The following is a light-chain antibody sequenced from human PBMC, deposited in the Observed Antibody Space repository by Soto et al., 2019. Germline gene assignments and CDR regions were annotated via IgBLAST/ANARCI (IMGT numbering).Light chain of an antibody. CDR1: QSISRW. J-gene: IGKJ3*01. CDR2: KAS. CDR3: QQYNSYSLFT. V-gene: IGKV1-5*03. Sequence: DIKMTQSASTLSASVGDRVTITCRASQSISRWLAGYQQKPGKAPKLLIYKASRLVSEGPSRFSGSGSGTEFTLTISSLQPDDVATYYCQQYNSYSLFTFGPGTKVDIK.